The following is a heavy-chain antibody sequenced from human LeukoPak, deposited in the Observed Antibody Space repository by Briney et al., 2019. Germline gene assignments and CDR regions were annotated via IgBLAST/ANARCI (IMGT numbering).Heavy chain of an antibody. CDR2: IYYNGNT. Sequence: SETLSLTCTVSGGSISNGDYYWSWIRQPPGKGLEWIGYIYYNGNTYYSPSLKSRVIMSVDTSKNQFSLKLSSVTAAHTAVYYCAGGGGDFDYWGQGTLVTVSS. V-gene: IGHV4-30-4*02. D-gene: IGHD3-16*01. J-gene: IGHJ4*02. CDR1: GGSISNGDYY. CDR3: AGGGGDFDY.